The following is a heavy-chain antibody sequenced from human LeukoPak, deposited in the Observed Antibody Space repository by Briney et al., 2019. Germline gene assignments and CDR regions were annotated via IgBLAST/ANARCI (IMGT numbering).Heavy chain of an antibody. J-gene: IGHJ6*02. V-gene: IGHV3-30*03. Sequence: PGRSLRLSRAASGFTFSSYGMHWVCQAPGKGLEWVAVISYDGSNKYYADSVKGRFTTSRDNSKNTLYLQMNSLRAEDTAVYYCATNYDSSGGGMDVWGQGTTVTVSS. CDR2: ISYDGSNK. CDR3: ATNYDSSGGGMDV. CDR1: GFTFSSYG. D-gene: IGHD3-22*01.